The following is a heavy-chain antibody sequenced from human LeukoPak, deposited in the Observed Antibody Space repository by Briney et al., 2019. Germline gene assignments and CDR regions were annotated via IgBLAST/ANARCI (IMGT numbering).Heavy chain of an antibody. D-gene: IGHD3-3*01. CDR3: ARGRFVEYHKNWFDP. Sequence: SETLSLTCAVYGGSFSGYYWSWIRQPPGKGLEWIGEINHSGSTNYNPSLKSRVTISVDTSKNQFSLKLSSVTAADTAEYYCARGRFVEYHKNWFDPWGQGTLVTVSS. V-gene: IGHV4-34*01. CDR2: INHSGST. CDR1: GGSFSGYY. J-gene: IGHJ5*02.